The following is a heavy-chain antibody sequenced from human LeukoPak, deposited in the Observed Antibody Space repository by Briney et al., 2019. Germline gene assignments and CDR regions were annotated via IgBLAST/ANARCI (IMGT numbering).Heavy chain of an antibody. D-gene: IGHD5-12*01. CDR3: AKDLGGYDLCY. J-gene: IGHJ4*02. Sequence: GRSLRLSCAASGFTFSSYGMHWVRQAPGKGLEWVAVISYDGSNKYYADSVKGRFTISRDNFKNTLYLQMNSLRAEDTAVYYCAKDLGGYDLCYWGQGTLVTVSS. V-gene: IGHV3-30*18. CDR2: ISYDGSNK. CDR1: GFTFSSYG.